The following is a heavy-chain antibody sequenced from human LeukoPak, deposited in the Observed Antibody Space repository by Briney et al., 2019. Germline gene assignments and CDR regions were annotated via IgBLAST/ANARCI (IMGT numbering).Heavy chain of an antibody. D-gene: IGHD3-10*01. CDR1: GFTFSSYA. Sequence: GRSLRLSCAASGFTFSSYAMHWVRQAPGKGLEWVAIISYDGNYKYYADSVKGRFTISRDNSKNTLYLQMNSLRAEDTAVYYCAREVSSYCGSGGYYGAFDIWGQGTMVTVSS. CDR3: AREVSSYCGSGGYYGAFDI. J-gene: IGHJ3*02. V-gene: IGHV3-30*04. CDR2: ISYDGNYK.